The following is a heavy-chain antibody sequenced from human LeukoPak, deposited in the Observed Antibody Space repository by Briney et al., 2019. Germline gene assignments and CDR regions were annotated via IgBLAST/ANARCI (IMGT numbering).Heavy chain of an antibody. CDR2: IYYSGST. Sequence: PSETLSLTCAVSGYSISSGYYWGWIRQPPGKGLEWIGSIYYSGSTYYNPSLKSRVTISVDTSKNQFSLKLSSVTAADTAVYYCATPGSVLIFAGFDYWGQGTLVTVSS. CDR1: GYSISSGYY. D-gene: IGHD2-8*01. J-gene: IGHJ4*02. V-gene: IGHV4-38-2*01. CDR3: ATPGSVLIFAGFDY.